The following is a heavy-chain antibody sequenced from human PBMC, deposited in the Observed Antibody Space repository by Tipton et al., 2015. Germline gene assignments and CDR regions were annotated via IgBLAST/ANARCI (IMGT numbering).Heavy chain of an antibody. V-gene: IGHV3-7*01. CDR1: EFTFSAYW. CDR3: ARDAPGTTFDY. D-gene: IGHD1-1*01. J-gene: IGHJ4*02. Sequence: SLRLSCVGSEFTFSAYWMSWVRQAPGKGLEWVANIKQDGGEKHYVDSVKGRFSISRDNAKNSLYLQMNSLRVEDTAVYYCARDAPGTTFDYWGQGTLVTVSA. CDR2: IKQDGGEK.